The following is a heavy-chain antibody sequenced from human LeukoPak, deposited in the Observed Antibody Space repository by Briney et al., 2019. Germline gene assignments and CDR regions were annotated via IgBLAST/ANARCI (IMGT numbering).Heavy chain of an antibody. Sequence: ASVNVSCKASGYTFTTYGISWVRQAPGQGLEWMGWISAYNGNTNYAQKLQGRVTMTTDTSTSTAYMELRSLRSDDTAVYYCARDWCSSTSCYQNWFDPWGQGTLVTVSS. D-gene: IGHD2-2*01. J-gene: IGHJ5*02. V-gene: IGHV1-18*01. CDR2: ISAYNGNT. CDR3: ARDWCSSTSCYQNWFDP. CDR1: GYTFTTYG.